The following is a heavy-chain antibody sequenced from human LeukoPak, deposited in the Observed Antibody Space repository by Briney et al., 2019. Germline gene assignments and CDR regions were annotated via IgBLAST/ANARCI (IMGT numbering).Heavy chain of an antibody. CDR3: ARGLVVPAAIDYFDY. Sequence: PSETLSLTCTVSGYSISSGYYWGRIRQPPGKGLEWIGSIYHSGSTYYNPSLKSRVTISVDTSKNQFSLKLSSVTAADTAVYYCARGLVVPAAIDYFDYWGQGTLVTVSS. V-gene: IGHV4-38-2*02. J-gene: IGHJ4*02. CDR1: GYSISSGYY. CDR2: IYHSGST. D-gene: IGHD2-2*01.